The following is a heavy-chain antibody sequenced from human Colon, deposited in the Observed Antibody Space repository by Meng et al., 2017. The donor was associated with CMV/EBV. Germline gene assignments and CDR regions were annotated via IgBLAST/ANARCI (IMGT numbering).Heavy chain of an antibody. CDR2: MRNDRNVI. V-gene: IGHV3-30*02. D-gene: IGHD3-10*01. CDR3: ARDRALES. CDR1: GIRLSSHG. J-gene: IGHJ5*02. Sequence: GESLKISCATSGIRLSSHGLHWVRQAPGKGLEWVAYMRNDRNVIQYGNSVKGRFTISRDDSKNMFFLEMSSLKIEDTAVYYCARDRALESWGQGTLVTVSS.